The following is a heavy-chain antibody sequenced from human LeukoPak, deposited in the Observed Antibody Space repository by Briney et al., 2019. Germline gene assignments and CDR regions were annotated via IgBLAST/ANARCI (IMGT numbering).Heavy chain of an antibody. J-gene: IGHJ4*02. V-gene: IGHV1-8*01. CDR3: AGGLGHYYDSSGYDY. CDR2: MNPNSGNT. Sequence: PTASVKVSCKASGYTFTSYDINWVRQATGQGLEWMGWMNPNSGNTGYAQKFQGRVTMTRNTSISTAYMELSSLRSEDTAVYCCAGGLGHYYDSSGYDYWGQGTLVTVSS. CDR1: GYTFTSYD. D-gene: IGHD3-22*01.